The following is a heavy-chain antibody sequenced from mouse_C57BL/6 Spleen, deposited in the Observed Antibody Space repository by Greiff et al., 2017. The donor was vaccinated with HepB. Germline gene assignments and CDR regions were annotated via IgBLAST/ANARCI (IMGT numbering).Heavy chain of an antibody. V-gene: IGHV7-3*01. CDR2: IRNKANGYTT. CDR3: ARFPNWDRNYFDY. D-gene: IGHD4-1*02. J-gene: IGHJ2*01. CDR1: GFTFTDYY. Sequence: EVKLMESGGGLVQPGGSLSLSCAASGFTFTDYYMSWVRQPPGKALEWLGFIRNKANGYTTEYSASVKGRFTISRDNSQSILYLQMNALSAEDSATYYCARFPNWDRNYFDYWGQGTTLTVSS.